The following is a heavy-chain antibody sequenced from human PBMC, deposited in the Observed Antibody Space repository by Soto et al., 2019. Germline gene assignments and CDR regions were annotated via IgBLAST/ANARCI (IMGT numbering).Heavy chain of an antibody. CDR2: INPNSGGT. CDR1: GYTFTGYY. J-gene: IGHJ4*02. CDR3: ARADRFGELLKSEAKGYYFDY. Sequence: ASVKVSCKASGYTFTGYYMHWVRQAPGQGLEWMGWINPNSGGTNYAQKFQGWVTMTRDTSISTAYMELSRLRSDDTAVYYWARADRFGELLKSEAKGYYFDYWAREPWSPSPQ. V-gene: IGHV1-2*04. D-gene: IGHD3-10*01.